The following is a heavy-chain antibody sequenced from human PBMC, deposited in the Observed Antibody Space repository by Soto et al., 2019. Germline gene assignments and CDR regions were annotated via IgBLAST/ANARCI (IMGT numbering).Heavy chain of an antibody. CDR1: GFSFTTYG. V-gene: IGHV3-33*01. J-gene: IGHJ3*02. D-gene: IGHD1-1*01. CDR3: ARGGVTGIVGIFGSPFDI. Sequence: QVKLVESGGGWVQPGRSLRLSCEATGFSFTTYGMHWVRQAPGKGLEWVADIGYDGNNKYYADSVEGRFTISRDNSKNSLYLQMKCLGGDDTAVYYCARGGVTGIVGIFGSPFDIWGQGTVVTVSS. CDR2: IGYDGNNK.